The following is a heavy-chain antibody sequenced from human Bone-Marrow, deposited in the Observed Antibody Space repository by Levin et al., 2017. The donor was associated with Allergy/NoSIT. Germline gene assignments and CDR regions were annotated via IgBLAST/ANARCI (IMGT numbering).Heavy chain of an antibody. J-gene: IGHJ5*02. CDR2: IYFNGDT. V-gene: IGHV4-31*03. D-gene: IGHD3-3*01. Sequence: LRLSCTVSGDSISSGLHYWTWIRQHPGKGLEWIGYIYFNGDTYYNPSLKTRVTISLGTSKNQFSLNLKSVTGADTAVYFCARGTAYRHLAWSWGRGMLVTVSS. CDR1: GDSISSGLHY. CDR3: ARGTAYRHLAWS.